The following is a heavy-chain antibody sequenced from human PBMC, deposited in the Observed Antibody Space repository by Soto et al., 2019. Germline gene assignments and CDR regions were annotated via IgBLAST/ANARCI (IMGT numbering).Heavy chain of an antibody. D-gene: IGHD6-19*01. Sequence: QVQLVQSGAEVKKPGSSVKVSCKASGGTFSSYAISWVRQAPGPGLEWMGGIIPIFGTANYAQKFQGRATITADKSTSTAYMELSSMRSEDTAVYYCARDARRSSGWEAFDIWGQGTMVTVSS. CDR1: GGTFSSYA. CDR3: ARDARRSSGWEAFDI. J-gene: IGHJ3*02. CDR2: IIPIFGTA. V-gene: IGHV1-69*06.